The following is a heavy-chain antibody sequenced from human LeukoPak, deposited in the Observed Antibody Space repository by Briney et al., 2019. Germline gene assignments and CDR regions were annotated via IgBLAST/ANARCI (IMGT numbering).Heavy chain of an antibody. J-gene: IGHJ4*02. D-gene: IGHD3-22*01. V-gene: IGHV3-23*01. CDR3: AKVPTPYYYDSSGYYHGYY. CDR2: ISGSGGST. Sequence: GGSLRLSCAASGFTFSSYAMSWGGEARGKGVEWGSAISGSGGSTYYADSVKGRFTISRDNSKNTLYLQMNSLRAEDTAVYYCAKVPTPYYYDSSGYYHGYYWGQGTLVTVSS. CDR1: GFTFSSYA.